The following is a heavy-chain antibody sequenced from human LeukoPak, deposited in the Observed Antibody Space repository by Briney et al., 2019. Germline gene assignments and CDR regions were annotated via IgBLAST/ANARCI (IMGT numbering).Heavy chain of an antibody. D-gene: IGHD1-26*01. CDR1: GFTFSSYW. V-gene: IGHV3-74*01. CDR2: INSDGSST. Sequence: GGSLRLSCAASGFTFSSYWMHWVRQAPGQGLVWVSRINSDGSSTSYADSVKGRFTISRDNAKNTLYLQMNSLRAEDTAVYYCTQGSYPGGLDYWGQGTLVTVSS. J-gene: IGHJ4*02. CDR3: TQGSYPGGLDY.